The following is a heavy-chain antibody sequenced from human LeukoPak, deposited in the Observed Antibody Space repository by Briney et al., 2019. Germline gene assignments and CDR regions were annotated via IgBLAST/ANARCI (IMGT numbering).Heavy chain of an antibody. CDR3: ARDSPRGYSYGYHDY. CDR2: INSDGSST. D-gene: IGHD5-18*01. CDR1: GFTFSSYW. V-gene: IGHV3-74*01. J-gene: IGHJ4*02. Sequence: GGSLRLSCEASGFTFSSYWMHWVRQAPGKGLVWVSRINSDGSSTSYADSVKGRFTISRDNAKTTLYLQMNSLRAEDTAVYYCARDSPRGYSYGYHDYWGQGTLVTVSS.